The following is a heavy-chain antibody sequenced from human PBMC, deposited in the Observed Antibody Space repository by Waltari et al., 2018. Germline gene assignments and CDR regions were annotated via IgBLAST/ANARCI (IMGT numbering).Heavy chain of an antibody. J-gene: IGHJ6*02. CDR1: GFTFSSYG. V-gene: IGHV3-NL1*01. D-gene: IGHD6-13*01. CDR3: ARDGTAAAGTGLRYYYYGMDV. Sequence: QVQLVESGGGVVQPGRSLRLSCAASGFTFSSYGMHWVRQAPGKGLGWVSVIYSGGSTYYADSVKGRFTISRDNSKNTRYLQMNSLRAEDTAVYYCARDGTAAAGTGLRYYYYGMDVWGQGTTVTVSS. CDR2: IYSGGST.